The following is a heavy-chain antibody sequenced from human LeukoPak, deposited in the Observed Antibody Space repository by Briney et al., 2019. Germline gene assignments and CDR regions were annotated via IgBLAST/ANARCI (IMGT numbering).Heavy chain of an antibody. D-gene: IGHD3-22*01. J-gene: IGHJ4*02. CDR1: GGSISSYY. Sequence: SETLSLTCTVSGGSISSYYWSWIRQPAGKGLEWIGRIYTSGSTNYNPSLKSRVTISVDTSKNQFSLNLSSVTAADTAVYYCARAPHFFDTSGSRYYFDYWGQGALVTVSS. CDR2: IYTSGST. V-gene: IGHV4-4*07. CDR3: ARAPHFFDTSGSRYYFDY.